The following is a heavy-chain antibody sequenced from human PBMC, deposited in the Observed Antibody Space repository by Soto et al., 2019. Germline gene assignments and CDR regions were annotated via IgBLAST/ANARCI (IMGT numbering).Heavy chain of an antibody. J-gene: IGHJ3*02. CDR2: IRSKAYARTT. Sequence: PXVSLRLTCTASGFTFGDYAMSWFRQAPGKGLEWVGFIRSKAYARTTEYAASVKGRFTISRDDSKSIAYLQMNSLKTEDTAVYYCTTYYDFWSGYLGSRLAFDIWGQGTMVTVSS. CDR3: TTYYDFWSGYLGSRLAFDI. CDR1: GFTFGDYA. D-gene: IGHD3-3*01. V-gene: IGHV3-49*03.